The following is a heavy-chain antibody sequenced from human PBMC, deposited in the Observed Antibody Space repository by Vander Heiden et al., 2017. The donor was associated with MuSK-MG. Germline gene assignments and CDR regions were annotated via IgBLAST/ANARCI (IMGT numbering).Heavy chain of an antibody. CDR2: ISGGGGNT. CDR3: SPSSLFDY. J-gene: IGHJ4*02. Sequence: EVQLLESGGGLVQPGGSLRLSCTASGFTFSSYAMSWVRQAPGKGLEWVSGISGGGGNTYYADSVKGRFTISRDNSKNTLYLRMNSLRAEDTAVYYCSPSSLFDYWGQGTPVTVSS. V-gene: IGHV3-23*01. CDR1: GFTFSSYA.